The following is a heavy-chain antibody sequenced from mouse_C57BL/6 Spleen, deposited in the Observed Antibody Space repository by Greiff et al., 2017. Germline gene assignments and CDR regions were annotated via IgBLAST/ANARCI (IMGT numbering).Heavy chain of an antibody. Sequence: QVQLKQPGAELVKPGASVKVSCKASGYTFTSYWMHWVKQRPGQGLEWIGRIHPSDSDTNYNQKFKGKATLTVDKSSSTAYMQLSSLTSEDSAVYYCAMGDYERYFDVWGTGTTVTVSS. CDR1: GYTFTSYW. D-gene: IGHD2-4*01. CDR3: AMGDYERYFDV. CDR2: IHPSDSDT. J-gene: IGHJ1*03. V-gene: IGHV1-74*01.